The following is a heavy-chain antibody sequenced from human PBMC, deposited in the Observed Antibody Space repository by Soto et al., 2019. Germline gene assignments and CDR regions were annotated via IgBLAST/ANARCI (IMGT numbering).Heavy chain of an antibody. CDR2: IKQDGSEK. V-gene: IGHV3-7*01. J-gene: IGHJ4*02. Sequence: GESLKISCAASGFTFSSYWMSWVRQAPGKGLEWVANIKQDGSEKYYVDSVKGRFTISRDNAKNSLYLQMNSLRAEDTAVYYCARVGDDYIWGSYLDYWGQGTLVTVSS. CDR1: GFTFSSYW. CDR3: ARVGDDYIWGSYLDY. D-gene: IGHD3-16*02.